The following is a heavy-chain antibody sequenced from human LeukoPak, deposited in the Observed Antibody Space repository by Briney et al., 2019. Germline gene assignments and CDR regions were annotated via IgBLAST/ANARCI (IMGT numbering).Heavy chain of an antibody. CDR2: IYYSGST. D-gene: IGHD1-26*01. CDR1: GGSISNYY. CDR3: ARGYSGSYGRFDY. J-gene: IGHJ4*02. Sequence: PSQTLSLTCTVSGGSISNYYWSWVRQPPGKGLEGVGYIYYSGSTSYNPSLKSRVTISVDTSKDQFSLKLSSVTAADTAVYYCARGYSGSYGRFDYWGQGTLVTVSS. V-gene: IGHV4-59*01.